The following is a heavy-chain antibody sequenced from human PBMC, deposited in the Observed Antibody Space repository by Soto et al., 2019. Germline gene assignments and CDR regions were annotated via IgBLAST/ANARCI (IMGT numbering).Heavy chain of an antibody. J-gene: IGHJ6*02. D-gene: IGHD6-13*01. CDR1: GFTFSSYS. Sequence: GSLRLSCAASGFTFSSYSMNWVRQAPGKGLEWVSSISSSSSYIYYADSVKGRFTISRDNAKNSLYLQMNSLRAEDTAVYYCARALAARYYYYGMDVWGQGTTVTVSS. CDR3: ARALAARYYYYGMDV. CDR2: ISSSSSYI. V-gene: IGHV3-21*01.